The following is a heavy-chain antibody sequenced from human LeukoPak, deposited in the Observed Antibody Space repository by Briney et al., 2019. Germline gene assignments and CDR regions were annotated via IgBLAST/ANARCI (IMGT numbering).Heavy chain of an antibody. V-gene: IGHV3-30-3*01. CDR1: GFTFSSYA. D-gene: IGHD3-22*01. CDR2: ISYDGSNK. J-gene: IGHJ4*02. Sequence: GSLRLSCAASGFTFSSYAMHWVRQAPGKGLEWVAVISYDGSNKYYADSVKGRFTISRDNSKNTLYLQMNSLRAEDTAVYYCAREWVNYYDSSGYEGFAGYWGQGTLVTVSS. CDR3: AREWVNYYDSSGYEGFAGY.